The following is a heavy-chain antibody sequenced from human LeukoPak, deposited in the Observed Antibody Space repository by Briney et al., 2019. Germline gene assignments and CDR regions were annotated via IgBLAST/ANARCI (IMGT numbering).Heavy chain of an antibody. CDR2: INHSGST. CDR1: VGSFSGYY. CDR3: VREREGHFDL. J-gene: IGHJ2*01. V-gene: IGHV4-34*01. Sequence: SETLSLTCVVYVGSFSGYYWGWIRQPPGKGLEWIGEINHSGSTNYSPSLKSRVTISVDTSKNQFSLKLSAVTAADTAVYYCVREREGHFDLWGRGTLVTVSS.